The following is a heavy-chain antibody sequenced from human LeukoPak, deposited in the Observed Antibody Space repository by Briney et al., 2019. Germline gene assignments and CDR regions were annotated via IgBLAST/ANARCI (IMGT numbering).Heavy chain of an antibody. CDR1: GFSFSYFG. V-gene: IGHV3-30*02. D-gene: IGHD5-12*01. Sequence: GGSLRLSCAASGFSFSYFGMHWVRQAPGKGLEWVAFIQSDGNIRYYEDSVKGRFTISRDNSRKTVDLQMSSLRLEDTAIYLCARDGVASTDHWGKGTLVTVSS. CDR3: ARDGVASTDH. CDR2: IQSDGNIR. J-gene: IGHJ4*02.